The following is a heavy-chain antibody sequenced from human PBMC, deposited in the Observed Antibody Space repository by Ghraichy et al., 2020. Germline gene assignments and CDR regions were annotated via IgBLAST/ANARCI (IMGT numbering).Heavy chain of an antibody. CDR1: GYTFTGYY. Sequence: ASVKVSCKASGYTFTGYYMHWVRQAPGQGLEWMGWINPNSGGTNYAQKFQGRVTMTRDTSISTAYMELSRLRSDDTAVYYCARDWSGRDNWFDPWGQGTLVTVSS. CDR2: INPNSGGT. D-gene: IGHD3-3*01. CDR3: ARDWSGRDNWFDP. V-gene: IGHV1-2*02. J-gene: IGHJ5*02.